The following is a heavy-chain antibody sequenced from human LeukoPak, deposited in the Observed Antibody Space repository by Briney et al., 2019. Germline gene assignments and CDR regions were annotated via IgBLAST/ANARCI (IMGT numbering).Heavy chain of an antibody. V-gene: IGHV3-30*18. CDR2: ISYDGSNK. CDR3: AKDGGGSFTDY. J-gene: IGHJ4*02. D-gene: IGHD1-26*01. Sequence: GGSLRLSCAASGFTFSSYGMHWVRQAPGKGLEWVAVISYDGSNKYYADSVKGRFTIPRDNSKNTLYLQMNSLRAEDTAVYYCAKDGGGSFTDYWGQGTLVTVSS. CDR1: GFTFSSYG.